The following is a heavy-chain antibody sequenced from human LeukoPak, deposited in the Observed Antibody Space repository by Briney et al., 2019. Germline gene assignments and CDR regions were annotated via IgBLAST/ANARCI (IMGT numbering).Heavy chain of an antibody. J-gene: IGHJ4*02. CDR3: ARELTGYWQQC. Sequence: GGSLRLSCAASGFTFSNFAMHWVRQAPGKGLEWVAIISYDGSNQYYADSVKGRFTISRDSSQNTLYLQMNSLRAEDTAVYYCARELTGYWQQCWGQGTLVTVSS. CDR2: ISYDGSNQ. CDR1: GFTFSNFA. D-gene: IGHD3-9*01. V-gene: IGHV3-30*04.